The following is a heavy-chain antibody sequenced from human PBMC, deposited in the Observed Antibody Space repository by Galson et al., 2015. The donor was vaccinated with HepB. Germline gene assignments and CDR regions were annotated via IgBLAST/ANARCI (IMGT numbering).Heavy chain of an antibody. CDR2: ISYDGSNK. D-gene: IGHD3-3*01. Sequence: SLRLSCAASGFTFSSYAMHWVRQAPGKGLEWVAVISYDGSNKYYADSVKGRFTISRDNSKNTLYLQMNSLRAEDTAVYYCARDQKMSITIFGVVRPGYYYYYGMDVWGQGTTVTVSS. CDR3: ARDQKMSITIFGVVRPGYYYYYGMDV. J-gene: IGHJ6*02. V-gene: IGHV3-30-3*01. CDR1: GFTFSSYA.